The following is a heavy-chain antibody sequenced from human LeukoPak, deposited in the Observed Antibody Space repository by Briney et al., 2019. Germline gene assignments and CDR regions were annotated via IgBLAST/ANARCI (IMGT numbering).Heavy chain of an antibody. Sequence: PGGSLRLSCAASGFTFSSYGMSWVRQAPGKGLEWVSYISSSGSTIYYADSVKGRFTISRDNAKNSLYLQMNSLRAEDTAVYYCARVGGHYYDSHYFDYWGQGTLVTVSS. CDR1: GFTFSSYG. CDR3: ARVGGHYYDSHYFDY. D-gene: IGHD3-22*01. J-gene: IGHJ4*02. CDR2: ISSSGSTI. V-gene: IGHV3-48*04.